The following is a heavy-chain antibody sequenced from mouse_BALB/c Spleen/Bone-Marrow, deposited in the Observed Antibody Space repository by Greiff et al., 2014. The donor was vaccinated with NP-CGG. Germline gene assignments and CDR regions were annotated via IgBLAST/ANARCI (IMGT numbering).Heavy chain of an antibody. CDR3: ARWLHPFDY. V-gene: IGHV1-87*01. D-gene: IGHD2-3*01. J-gene: IGHJ2*01. Sequence: QVQLQQSGAELARPGASVKLSCKASGYTFTSYWMQWVKQRPGQGLEWIGAIYPGDGDTRYTQKFKGKATLTADKSSSTAYMQLSSLASENSAVYYCARWLHPFDYWGQGTTLTVSS. CDR2: IYPGDGDT. CDR1: GYTFTSYW.